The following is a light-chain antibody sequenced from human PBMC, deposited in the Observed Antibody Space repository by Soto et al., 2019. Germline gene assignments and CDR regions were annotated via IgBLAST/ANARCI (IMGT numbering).Light chain of an antibody. CDR2: TDY. CDR3: ATWDDSLNGWV. CDR1: SSKVGSNT. V-gene: IGLV1-44*01. J-gene: IGLJ3*02. Sequence: QLVLTQPPSASGTPGQRVTISCSGGSSKVGSNTVNWYQQLPGTAPKLLIHTDYQRASGVPDRFSASKSGTSASLAISGLHYEDEADYYCATWDDSLNGWVFGGGTKLTVL.